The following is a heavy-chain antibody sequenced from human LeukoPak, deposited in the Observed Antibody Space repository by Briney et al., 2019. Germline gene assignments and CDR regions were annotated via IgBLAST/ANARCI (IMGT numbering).Heavy chain of an antibody. Sequence: GGSLRLSCAASGSYWMHWVRQAPRKGLVWVSRINNDGSSTNYADSVKGRFTISRDNAKNTLYLQMNNLRAEDTGVYYCASERWLQYWGQGTLVTVSS. CDR3: ASERWLQY. V-gene: IGHV3-74*01. CDR1: GSYW. D-gene: IGHD5-24*01. J-gene: IGHJ4*02. CDR2: INNDGSST.